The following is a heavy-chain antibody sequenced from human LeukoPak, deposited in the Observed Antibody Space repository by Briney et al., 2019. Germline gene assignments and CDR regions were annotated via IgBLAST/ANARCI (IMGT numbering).Heavy chain of an antibody. V-gene: IGHV1-69*02. CDR2: IIPILVIA. CDR1: GGTFSSYT. D-gene: IGHD2-15*01. J-gene: IGHJ4*02. CDR3: ASTDIPSYYFDY. Sequence: SVKVSCKASGGTFSSYTISWVRQAPGQGLEWMGRIIPILVIANYAQKFQGRVMITADESTSTAYMELSSLRSEDTAVYYCASTDIPSYYFDYWGQGTLVTVSS.